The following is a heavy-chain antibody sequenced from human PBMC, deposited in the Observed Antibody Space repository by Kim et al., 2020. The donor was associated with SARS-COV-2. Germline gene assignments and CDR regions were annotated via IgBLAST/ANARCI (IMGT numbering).Heavy chain of an antibody. CDR3: ARDYYDSSGPLGY. J-gene: IGHJ4*02. D-gene: IGHD3-22*01. Sequence: YADSVKGRFTISRDNSKNTLYLQMNSLRAEDTAVYYCARDYYDSSGPLGYWGQGTLVTVSS. V-gene: IGHV3-53*01.